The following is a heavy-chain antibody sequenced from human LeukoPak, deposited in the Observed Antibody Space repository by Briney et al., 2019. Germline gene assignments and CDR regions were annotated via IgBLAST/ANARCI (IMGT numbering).Heavy chain of an antibody. CDR1: GYSISSGYY. CDR3: ARKVRYLATIRYYYYMDV. CDR2: IYHSGST. V-gene: IGHV4-38-2*02. J-gene: IGHJ6*03. Sequence: SETLSLTCTVSGYSISSGYYWGWIRQPPGKGLEWIGSIYHSGSTYYNPSLKSRVTISVDTSKYQFSLKLSSVPAADTAVYYCARKVRYLATIRYYYYMDVWGKGTTVTVSS. D-gene: IGHD5-12*01.